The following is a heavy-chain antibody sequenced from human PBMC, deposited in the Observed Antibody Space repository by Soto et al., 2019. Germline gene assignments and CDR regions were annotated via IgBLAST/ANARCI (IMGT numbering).Heavy chain of an antibody. J-gene: IGHJ4*02. CDR2: ISGSGGST. Sequence: PGGSLRLSCAASGFTFSSYAMSWVRQAPGKGLEWVSAISGSGGSTYYADSVKGRFTISRDNSKNTLYLQMNSLRAEDTAVYYCARGCKWIQLWLLGYWGQRTLVTVSS. CDR1: GFTFSSYA. V-gene: IGHV3-23*01. D-gene: IGHD5-18*01. CDR3: ARGCKWIQLWLLGY.